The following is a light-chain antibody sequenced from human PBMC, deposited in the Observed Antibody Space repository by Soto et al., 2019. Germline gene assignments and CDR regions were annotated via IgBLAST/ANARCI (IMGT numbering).Light chain of an antibody. Sequence: EIVLTQSPGILSLSSGERATLYYRASQSVSSSYLAWYQQKPGQAPRLLIYGASSRATGIPDRFSGSGSGTDFTLTISSLQPEDFSTYYCQQANSSPLTFGQGTRLEIK. CDR1: QSVSSSY. CDR2: GAS. V-gene: IGKV3-20*01. J-gene: IGKJ5*01. CDR3: QQANSSPLT.